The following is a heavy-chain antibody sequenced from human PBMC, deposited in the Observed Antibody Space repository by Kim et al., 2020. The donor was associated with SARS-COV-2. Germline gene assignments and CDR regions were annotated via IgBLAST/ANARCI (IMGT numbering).Heavy chain of an antibody. D-gene: IGHD3-3*01. Sequence: SETLSLTCTVSGGSISSYYWSWIRQPPGKGLEWIGYIYYSGSTNYNPSLKSRVTISVDTSKNQFSLKLSSVTAADTAVYYCARDLEDFGVVGFDPWGQGTLVTVSS. J-gene: IGHJ5*02. CDR2: IYYSGST. V-gene: IGHV4-59*01. CDR3: ARDLEDFGVVGFDP. CDR1: GGSISSYY.